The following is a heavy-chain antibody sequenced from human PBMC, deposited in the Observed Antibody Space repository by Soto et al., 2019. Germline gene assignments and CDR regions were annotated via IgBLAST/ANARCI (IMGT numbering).Heavy chain of an antibody. CDR3: AKDAYDSSGYYGGFDY. D-gene: IGHD3-22*01. CDR2: ISYDGSNK. CDR1: GFTFSSYG. V-gene: IGHV3-30*18. J-gene: IGHJ4*02. Sequence: QVQLVESGGGVVQPGRSLRLSCAASGFTFSSYGMHWVRQAPGKGLEWVAVISYDGSNKYYADSVKGRFTISRDNSKNTLYLQMNSLRAEDTAVYYCAKDAYDSSGYYGGFDYWGQGTLVTVSS.